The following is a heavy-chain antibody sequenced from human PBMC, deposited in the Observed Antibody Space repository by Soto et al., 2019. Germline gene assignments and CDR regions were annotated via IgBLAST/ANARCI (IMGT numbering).Heavy chain of an antibody. CDR3: ARDLRVSYYYDSSGYPRFRFDY. CDR2: INPSGGST. CDR1: FPGYY. Sequence: FPGYYMHWVRHAPGQGLEWMGIINPSGGSTSYAQKFQGRVTMTRDTSTSTVYMELSSLRSEDTAVYYCARDLRVSYYYDSSGYPRFRFDYWGQGTLVTVSS. D-gene: IGHD3-22*01. J-gene: IGHJ4*02. V-gene: IGHV1-46*01.